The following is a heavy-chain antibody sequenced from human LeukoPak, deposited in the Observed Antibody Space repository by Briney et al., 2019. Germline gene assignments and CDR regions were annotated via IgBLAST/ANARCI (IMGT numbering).Heavy chain of an antibody. J-gene: IGHJ3*02. CDR2: INHSGST. V-gene: IGHV4-39*07. CDR3: ASLYDSSGYYRENDAFDI. D-gene: IGHD3-22*01. CDR1: GGSISSSSYY. Sequence: SETLSLTCTVSGGSISSSSYYWGWIRQPPGKGLEWIGEINHSGSTNYNPSLKSRVTISVDTSKNQFSLKLSSVTAADTAVYYCASLYDSSGYYRENDAFDIWGQGTMVTVSS.